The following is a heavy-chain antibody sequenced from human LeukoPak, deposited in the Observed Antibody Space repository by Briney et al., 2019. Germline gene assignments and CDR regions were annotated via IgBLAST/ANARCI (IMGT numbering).Heavy chain of an antibody. V-gene: IGHV3-66*01. CDR3: AKERWQQLATVQH. J-gene: IGHJ1*01. CDR2: IYSGGST. CDR1: GFTVSNNY. D-gene: IGHD6-13*01. Sequence: GGSLRLSCAASGFTVSNNYMRWVRQAPGKGLEWVSLIYSGGSTYYADSVKGRFTISRDNSKNTVYLQMNSLRAEDTAVYYCAKERWQQLATVQHWGQGTLVTVSS.